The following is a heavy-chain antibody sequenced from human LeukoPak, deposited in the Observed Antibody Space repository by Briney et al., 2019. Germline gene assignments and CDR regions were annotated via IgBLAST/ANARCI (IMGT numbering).Heavy chain of an antibody. CDR2: IRYDGSNK. V-gene: IGHV3-30*02. CDR1: GFIFSSYG. Sequence: GGSLRLSCAASGFIFSSYGMHWVRQAPGKGLEWVAFIRYDGSNKYYADSVKGRFTISRDNSKNTLYLQMNSLRAEDTAVYYCARSGRYCSGGSCYQEASLDYWGQGTLVTVSS. CDR3: ARSGRYCSGGSCYQEASLDY. D-gene: IGHD2-15*01. J-gene: IGHJ4*02.